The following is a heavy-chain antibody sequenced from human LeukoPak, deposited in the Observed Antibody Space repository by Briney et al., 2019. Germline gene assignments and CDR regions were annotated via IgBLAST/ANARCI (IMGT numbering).Heavy chain of an antibody. J-gene: IGHJ5*02. V-gene: IGHV1-18*01. D-gene: IGHD1-26*01. CDR2: ISAYNGNT. CDR3: ARAREVGDTLWFDP. CDR1: GYTFTSYG. Sequence: ASVKVSCKASGYTFTSYGISWVRQAPGQGLEWMGWISAYNGNTNYAQKLQGRVTMTTDTSTSTAYMELRSLSSDDTAVYYCARAREVGDTLWFDPWGQGTLVTVSS.